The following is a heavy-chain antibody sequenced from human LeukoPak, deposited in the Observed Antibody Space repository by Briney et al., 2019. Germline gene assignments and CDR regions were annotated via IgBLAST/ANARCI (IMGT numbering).Heavy chain of an antibody. CDR1: GGTFSSYA. V-gene: IGHV1-69*05. Sequence: SVKVSCKASGGTFSSYAISWVRQAPGQGLEWMGRIIPIFGTADYAQKFQGRVTITTDESTSTAYMELSSLRSEDTAVYYCARATYYYDSTHPNDAFDIWGQGTMVTVSS. D-gene: IGHD3-22*01. CDR3: ARATYYYDSTHPNDAFDI. J-gene: IGHJ3*02. CDR2: IIPIFGTA.